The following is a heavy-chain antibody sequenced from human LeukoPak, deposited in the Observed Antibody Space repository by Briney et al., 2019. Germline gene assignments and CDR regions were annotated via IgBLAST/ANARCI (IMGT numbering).Heavy chain of an antibody. Sequence: GGSLRLSCAASGFTFSSYGMHWVRQAPGKGLEWVAVIWYDGSNKYYADSVKGRFTISRDNSKNTLYLQMNSLRVEDTAVYYCAKVSRDGLVDAFDIWGQGTMVTVSS. CDR3: AKVSRDGLVDAFDI. D-gene: IGHD5-24*01. CDR2: IWYDGSNK. V-gene: IGHV3-33*06. CDR1: GFTFSSYG. J-gene: IGHJ3*02.